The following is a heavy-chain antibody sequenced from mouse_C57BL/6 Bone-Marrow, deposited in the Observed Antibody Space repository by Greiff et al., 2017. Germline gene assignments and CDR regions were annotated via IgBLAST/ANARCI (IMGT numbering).Heavy chain of an antibody. J-gene: IGHJ2*01. CDR1: GYTFTSYW. CDR2: IDPSDSYT. Sequence: VQLQQPGAELVKPGASVKLSCNASGYTFTSYWMQWVKQRPGQGLEWIGEIDPSDSYTNYNQKFKGKATLTVDTSSSTAYMQLSSLTSEDSAVYYCARAGYYGSERGFDYWGQGTTLTVSA. D-gene: IGHD1-1*01. V-gene: IGHV1-50*01. CDR3: ARAGYYGSERGFDY.